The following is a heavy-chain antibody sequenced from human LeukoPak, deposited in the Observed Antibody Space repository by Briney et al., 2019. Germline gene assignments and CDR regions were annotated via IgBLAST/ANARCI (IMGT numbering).Heavy chain of an antibody. J-gene: IGHJ5*02. D-gene: IGHD6-19*01. CDR2: ISGSGGST. V-gene: IGHV3-23*01. Sequence: AGGSLRLSCAASGFTFSSYAMSWVRQAPGKGLEWVSAISGSGGSTHYADSVKGRFTISRDNSKNTLYLQMNSLRAGDTAVYYCAKPPIAVAGTSWFDPWGQGTLVTVSS. CDR1: GFTFSSYA. CDR3: AKPPIAVAGTSWFDP.